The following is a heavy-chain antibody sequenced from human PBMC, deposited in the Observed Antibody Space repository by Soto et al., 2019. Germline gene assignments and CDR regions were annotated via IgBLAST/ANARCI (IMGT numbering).Heavy chain of an antibody. CDR3: AKGGNYNYYYMDV. D-gene: IGHD3-16*01. CDR2: LSGSGGTI. CDR1: GFNFSSYA. V-gene: IGHV3-23*01. Sequence: GGSLRLSCAASGFNFSSYAISWVRQAPGKGLEWVSGLSGSGGTIYYADSVKGRFTISRDNSKKMLSLQMNSLRAEDTAIYYCAKGGNYNYYYMDVWGKGTTVTVSS. J-gene: IGHJ6*03.